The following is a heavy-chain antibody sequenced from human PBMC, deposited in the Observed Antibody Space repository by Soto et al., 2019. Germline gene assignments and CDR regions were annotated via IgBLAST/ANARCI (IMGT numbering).Heavy chain of an antibody. D-gene: IGHD6-13*01. CDR1: GFTFSSYS. V-gene: IGHV3-21*01. Sequence: GGSLRLSCAASGFTFSSYSMNWVRQAPGKGLEWVSSISSSRSNIYYADSVKGRFTISRDNAKNSLYLQMNSLRAEDTVVYYCARDAYSSWFDPWGQGTLVTVSS. CDR3: ARDAYSSWFDP. J-gene: IGHJ5*02. CDR2: ISSSRSNI.